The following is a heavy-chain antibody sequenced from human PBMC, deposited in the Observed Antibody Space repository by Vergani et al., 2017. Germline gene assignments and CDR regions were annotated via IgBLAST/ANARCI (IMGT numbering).Heavy chain of an antibody. V-gene: IGHV2-5*02. D-gene: IGHD6-13*01. J-gene: IGHJ4*02. CDR1: GFSLSTSGVG. CDR3: AHRQQQLVRY. CDR2: IYWDDDK. Sequence: QITLKESGPTLVKPTQTLTLTCTFSGFSLSTSGVGVGWIRQPPGKALEWLALIYWDDDKRYSPSLKIRLTITKDTSKNQVVLTMTNMDPVDTATYYCAHRQQQLVRYWGQGTLVTVSS.